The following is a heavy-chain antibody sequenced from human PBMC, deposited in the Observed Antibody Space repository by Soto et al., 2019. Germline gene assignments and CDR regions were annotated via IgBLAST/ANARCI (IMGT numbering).Heavy chain of an antibody. Sequence: EVQLVESGGGLVQPGGSLRLSCAASGFTFSSYWMHWFRQVPGKGLVWVSRIRPDGSGANYADSVKGRFTISRDNAKNTLDLQMNSLRAEDTALYSCARDLGLGSGSCENWGQGTLVTVSS. CDR3: ARDLGLGSGSCEN. CDR1: GFTFSSYW. D-gene: IGHD3-10*02. J-gene: IGHJ4*02. CDR2: IRPDGSGA. V-gene: IGHV3-74*01.